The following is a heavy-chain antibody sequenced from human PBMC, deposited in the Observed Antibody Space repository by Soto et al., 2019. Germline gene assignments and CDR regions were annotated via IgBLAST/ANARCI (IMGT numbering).Heavy chain of an antibody. V-gene: IGHV3-9*01. J-gene: IGHJ4*02. D-gene: IGHD3-22*01. CDR3: AKAGGSMIVVDEIDY. Sequence: EVQLVESGGGLVQPGRSLRLSCAASGFTFDDYAMHWVRQAPGKGLERVSGISWNSGSIGYADSVKGRFTISRDNAKNSLYLQMNSLRAEDTALYYCAKAGGSMIVVDEIDYWGQGTLVTVSS. CDR2: ISWNSGSI. CDR1: GFTFDDYA.